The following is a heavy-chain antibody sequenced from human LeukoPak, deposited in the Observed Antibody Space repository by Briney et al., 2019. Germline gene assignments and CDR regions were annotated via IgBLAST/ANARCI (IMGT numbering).Heavy chain of an antibody. CDR2: IYYSGST. CDR1: GGSISSYY. CDR3: ARDGGP. Sequence: SETLSLTCTVSGGSISSYYWSWIRQPPGRGPEWIGYIYYSGSTNYNPSLKSRVTISVDTSKNQFSLKLSSVTAADTAVYYCARDGGPWGQGTLVTVSS. V-gene: IGHV4-59*01. D-gene: IGHD3-3*01. J-gene: IGHJ5*02.